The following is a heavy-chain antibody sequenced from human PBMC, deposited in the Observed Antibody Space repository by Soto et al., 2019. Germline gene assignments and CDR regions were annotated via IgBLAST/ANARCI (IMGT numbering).Heavy chain of an antibody. J-gene: IGHJ4*02. CDR2: ISAYNGNT. CDR1: GYTFGNYG. Sequence: QVQLVQSGAEVKRPGASVKVSSKATGYTFGNYGISWVRQAPGKGLEWMGWISAYNGNTKYAQKLQGRVTMTTDTSTSTAYMELRSLRSDDTAVYYCARDSPPVDYWGQGTLVTVSS. CDR3: ARDSPPVDY. V-gene: IGHV1-18*01.